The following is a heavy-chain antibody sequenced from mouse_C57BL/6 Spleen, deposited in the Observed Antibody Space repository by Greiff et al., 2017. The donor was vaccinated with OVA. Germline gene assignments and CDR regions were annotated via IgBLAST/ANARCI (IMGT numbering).Heavy chain of an antibody. V-gene: IGHV1-69*01. CDR1: GYTFTSYW. D-gene: IGHD2-2*01. J-gene: IGHJ2*01. Sequence: QVQLQQSGAELVMPGASVKLSCKASGYTFTSYWMHWVKQRPGQGLEWIGEIDPSDSYTNYNQKFKGKSTLTVDKSSSTAYMQLSSLTSEDSAVYYCARGWLRRGVYFDYWGQGTTLTVSS. CDR3: ARGWLRRGVYFDY. CDR2: IDPSDSYT.